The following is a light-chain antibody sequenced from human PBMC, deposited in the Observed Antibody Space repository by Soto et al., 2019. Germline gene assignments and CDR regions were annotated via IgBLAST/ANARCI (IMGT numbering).Light chain of an antibody. J-gene: IGKJ1*01. Sequence: EIVLTQSPGTLSLSPGERATLSCRASQSVRSSYLAWYQQKPGQAPRRLIYGASSRAPGIPDRCSGSGSGTYFSHNISRLATEGFAGYYRQQYGGSPWTFGQGNKVDIQ. V-gene: IGKV3-20*01. CDR3: QQYGGSPWT. CDR2: GAS. CDR1: QSVRSSY.